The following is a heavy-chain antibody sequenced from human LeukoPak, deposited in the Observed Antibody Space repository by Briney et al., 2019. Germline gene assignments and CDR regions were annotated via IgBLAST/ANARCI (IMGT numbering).Heavy chain of an antibody. J-gene: IGHJ5*02. Sequence: GASVKVSCKASGYAFTSYYMHWVRQAPGQGLEWMGIINPSGGSTSYAQKFQGRVTMTRDTSTSTVYMELSSLRSEDTAVYYCARSYDFWSGSPSRAWFDPWGQGTLVTVSS. V-gene: IGHV1-46*03. CDR2: INPSGGST. CDR1: GYAFTSYY. CDR3: ARSYDFWSGSPSRAWFDP. D-gene: IGHD3-3*01.